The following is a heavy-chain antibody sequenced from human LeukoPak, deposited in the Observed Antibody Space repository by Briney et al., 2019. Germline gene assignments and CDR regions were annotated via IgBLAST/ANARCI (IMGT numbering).Heavy chain of an antibody. Sequence: PGGSLRLSCAASGFTFSSYAMSWVRQAPGKGLEWVSAISGSGGSTYYADSVKGRFTVSRDNSKNTLYLQMNSLRAEDTAVYYCANIPLAGTTDYYYYMDVWGKGTTVTVSS. V-gene: IGHV3-23*01. J-gene: IGHJ6*03. CDR2: ISGSGGST. CDR1: GFTFSSYA. CDR3: ANIPLAGTTDYYYYMDV. D-gene: IGHD1-7*01.